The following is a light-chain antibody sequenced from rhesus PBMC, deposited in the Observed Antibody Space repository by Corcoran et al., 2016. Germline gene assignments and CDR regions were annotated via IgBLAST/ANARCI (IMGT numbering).Light chain of an antibody. CDR1: QGISSW. Sequence: DIQMTQSPSSLSASVGDRVTITCQASQGISSWLAWYQQKPVKAPKLLIYAASSFQSGVPSMFSGSGAGTDFTLTISSLQPEDFATYYCQQHNSYPWTCGQGTKVEIK. V-gene: IGKV1-33*02. CDR2: AAS. J-gene: IGKJ1*01. CDR3: QQHNSYPWT.